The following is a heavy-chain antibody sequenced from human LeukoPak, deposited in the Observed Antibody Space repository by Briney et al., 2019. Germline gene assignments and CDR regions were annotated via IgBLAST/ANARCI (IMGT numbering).Heavy chain of an antibody. D-gene: IGHD4-17*01. CDR2: IIPILGIA. Sequence: GSSVKVSCKASGGTFSSYAISWVRQAPGQGLEWMGRIIPILGIANYAQKFQGRVTITADKYTSTAYMELSSLRSEDTAVYYCARGRDYGDNPYYYYGMDVWGQGTTVTVSS. V-gene: IGHV1-69*04. CDR1: GGTFSSYA. CDR3: ARGRDYGDNPYYYYGMDV. J-gene: IGHJ6*02.